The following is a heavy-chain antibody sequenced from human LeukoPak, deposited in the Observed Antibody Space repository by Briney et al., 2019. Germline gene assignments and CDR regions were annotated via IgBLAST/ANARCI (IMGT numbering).Heavy chain of an antibody. J-gene: IGHJ4*02. CDR3: ARAGIGYCSDNSCSPDY. Sequence: ASVKVSCKAYGYTFTNYAVNWARQAPGQGLEWMGWINTDTENPTYAQGFTGRFVFSLDTSVSTAYLQISSLKAEDTAVYYCARAGIGYCSDNSCSPDYWGQGTLVTVSS. CDR2: INTDTENP. CDR1: GYTFTNYA. D-gene: IGHD2-15*01. V-gene: IGHV7-4-1*02.